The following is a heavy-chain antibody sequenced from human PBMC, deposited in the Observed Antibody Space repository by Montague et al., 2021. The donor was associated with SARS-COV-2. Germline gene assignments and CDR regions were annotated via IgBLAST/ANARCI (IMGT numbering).Heavy chain of an antibody. CDR1: GFTFSSYD. D-gene: IGHD3-9*01. V-gene: IGHV3-13*01. CDR2: IGSVGDT. J-gene: IGHJ6*02. Sequence: SLRLSCAASGFTFSSYDMHWVRQTTGKGLEWVSAIGSVGDTYYPGSVKGRFTISRENAKNSLYLQMNSLRAGDTAVYYCARGLRYFDWSPYGMDVWGQGTTVTVSS. CDR3: ARGLRYFDWSPYGMDV.